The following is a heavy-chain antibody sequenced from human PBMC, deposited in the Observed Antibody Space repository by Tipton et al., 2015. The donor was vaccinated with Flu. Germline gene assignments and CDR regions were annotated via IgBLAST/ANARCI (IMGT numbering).Heavy chain of an antibody. V-gene: IGHV1-69*01. CDR1: GGTFSSYA. Sequence: QLVQSGAEVKKPGSSVKVSCKASGGTFSSYAISWVRQAPGQGLEWMGGIIPIFGTANYAQKFQGRVTITADESTSTAYMELSSLRSEDRAVYYCASNHDYPRRGYYYYGMDVWGQGTTVPVSS. J-gene: IGHJ6*02. CDR3: ASNHDYPRRGYYYYGMDV. CDR2: IIPIFGTA. D-gene: IGHD4-11*01.